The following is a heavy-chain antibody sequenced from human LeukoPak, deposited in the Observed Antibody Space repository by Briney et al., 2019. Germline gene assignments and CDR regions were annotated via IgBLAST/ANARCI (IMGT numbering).Heavy chain of an antibody. V-gene: IGHV3-30*02. D-gene: IGHD2-15*01. CDR2: IRYDGSNK. CDR1: GFTFSSYG. CDR3: AKGPSLLGYCSGGSCYSYYFDY. Sequence: GGSLRLSCAASGFTFSSYGMHWVRQAPGKGLEWVAFIRYDGSNKYYADSVKGRFTISRDNSKNTLYLQMNSLRAEDTAVYYCAKGPSLLGYCSGGSCYSYYFDYWGQGTLVTVSS. J-gene: IGHJ4*02.